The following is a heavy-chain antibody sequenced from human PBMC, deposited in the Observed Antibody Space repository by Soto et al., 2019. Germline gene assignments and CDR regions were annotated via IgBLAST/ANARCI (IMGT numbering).Heavy chain of an antibody. J-gene: IGHJ4*02. D-gene: IGHD3-3*01. CDR3: AGDDFWSGPPYY. V-gene: IGHV1-18*01. CDR1: GYTFTSYG. Sequence: ASVKGSCKAAGYTFTSYGISWGRQAPGQGLEWMGWISAYNGNTNYAQKLQGRVTMTTDTSTSTAYMELRSLRSDDTAVYYCAGDDFWSGPPYYWGQGTPVTVSS. CDR2: ISAYNGNT.